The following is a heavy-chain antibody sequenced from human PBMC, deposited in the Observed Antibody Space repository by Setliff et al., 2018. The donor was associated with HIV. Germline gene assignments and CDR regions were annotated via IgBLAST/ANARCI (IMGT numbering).Heavy chain of an antibody. D-gene: IGHD3-22*01. CDR2: IYYTGTT. V-gene: IGHV4-39*01. Sequence: PSETLSLTCTVSGGSISSSSYYWGWIRQPPGKGLEWIGSIYYTGTTYDNPSLKSRVTISVDTSKNQFSLKLTSVTAADAAVYFCAMGSSGYPFDYWGQGSLVTV. CDR1: GGSISSSSYY. CDR3: AMGSSGYPFDY. J-gene: IGHJ4*02.